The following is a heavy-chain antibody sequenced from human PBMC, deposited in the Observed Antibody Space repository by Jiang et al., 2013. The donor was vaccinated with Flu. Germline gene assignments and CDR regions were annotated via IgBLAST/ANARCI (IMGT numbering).Heavy chain of an antibody. CDR2: TYYRSKWYN. CDR1: NSAA. D-gene: IGHD2-21*02. J-gene: IGHJ4*02. CDR3: ARTHVVVTASFDY. Sequence: NSAAWNWIRQSPSRGLEWLGRTYYRSKWYNDYAVSVKSRITINPDTSKNQFSLQLNSVTPEDTAVYYCARTHVVVTASFDYWGQGTLVTVSS. V-gene: IGHV6-1*01.